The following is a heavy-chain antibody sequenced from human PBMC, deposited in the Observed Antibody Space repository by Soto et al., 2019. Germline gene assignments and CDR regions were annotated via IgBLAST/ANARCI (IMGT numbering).Heavy chain of an antibody. J-gene: IGHJ4*02. CDR2: ISSSSSYI. Sequence: GGSLRLSCAASGFTFSSYSMNWVRQAPGKGLEWVSSISSSSSYIYYADSVKGRFTISRDNAKNSLYLQMNSLRAEDTAVYYCARARGKEVAGPGYWGQGTLVTSPQ. CDR3: ARARGKEVAGPGY. V-gene: IGHV3-21*01. D-gene: IGHD6-19*01. CDR1: GFTFSSYS.